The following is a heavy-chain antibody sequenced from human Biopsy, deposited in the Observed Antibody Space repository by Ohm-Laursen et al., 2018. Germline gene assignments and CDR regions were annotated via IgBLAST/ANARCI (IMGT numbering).Heavy chain of an antibody. CDR3: ARVREGGLLDY. V-gene: IGHV1-18*01. D-gene: IGHD3-16*01. Sequence: ATVKISCKASGYTFTTYAISWVRQAPGQGLEWMGWVSTYNGNTEYEQKFQGRVTMTTDTSANTAYMELRSLRSDDTAVYFCARVREGGLLDYWGQGILVTVSS. CDR2: VSTYNGNT. J-gene: IGHJ4*02. CDR1: GYTFTTYA.